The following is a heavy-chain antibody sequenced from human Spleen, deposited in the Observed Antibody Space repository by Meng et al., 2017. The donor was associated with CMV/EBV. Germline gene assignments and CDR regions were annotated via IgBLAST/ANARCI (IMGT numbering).Heavy chain of an antibody. V-gene: IGHV1-18*04. Sequence: ASVKVSCKASGYTFTGYYMHWVRQAPGQGLEWMGWISAYNGHTNYAQNLQGRVTMTTDTSTSTAYMELRSLRSDDTAIYYCAAEYYDYVWGSYRDYWGQGTLVTVSS. CDR2: ISAYNGHT. J-gene: IGHJ4*02. CDR1: GYTFTGYY. D-gene: IGHD3-16*02. CDR3: AAEYYDYVWGSYRDY.